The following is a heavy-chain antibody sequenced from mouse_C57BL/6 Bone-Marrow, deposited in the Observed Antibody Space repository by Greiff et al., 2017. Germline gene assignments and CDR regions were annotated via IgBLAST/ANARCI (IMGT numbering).Heavy chain of an antibody. J-gene: IGHJ1*03. CDR3: VRLDYYGNREDWYFDV. D-gene: IGHD1-1*01. CDR2: IRSKSNNYAT. CDR1: GFSFNTYA. V-gene: IGHV10-1*01. Sequence: EVQLQQSGGGLVQPKGSLKLSCAASGFSFNTYAMNWVRQAPGKGLEWVARIRSKSNNYATYYADSVKDRFTISRDDSESMLYLQMNNLKTEDTSMYYCVRLDYYGNREDWYFDVWGTGTTVTVSS.